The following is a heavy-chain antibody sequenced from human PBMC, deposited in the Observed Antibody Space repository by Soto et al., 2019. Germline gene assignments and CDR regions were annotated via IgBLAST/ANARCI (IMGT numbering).Heavy chain of an antibody. D-gene: IGHD6-13*01. Sequence: QVQLQQWGAGLLKPSETLSLTCAVYGGSISGHYWNWIRQPPGKGLEWIGEINHSGRTNYNPSLKSRVTISVDSSKNQFSRNLGSVTAADTAVYYCARGNRAAALVYWGQGTLVTVSS. CDR2: INHSGRT. J-gene: IGHJ4*02. CDR3: ARGNRAAALVY. V-gene: IGHV4-34*01. CDR1: GGSISGHY.